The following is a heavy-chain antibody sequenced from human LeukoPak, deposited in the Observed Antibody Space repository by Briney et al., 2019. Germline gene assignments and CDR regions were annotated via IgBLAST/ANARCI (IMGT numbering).Heavy chain of an antibody. CDR2: VSYSGST. J-gene: IGHJ5*02. Sequence: PSETLSLTCTVSGGSISSHYWTWIRQPPGKGLEWIGYVSYSGSTNYNPSLKSRVTISVDTSKNQFSLNLSSVTTADTAVYFCARHDGYSTTWPWGQGTLVTVSS. CDR1: GGSISSHY. CDR3: ARHDGYSTTWP. D-gene: IGHD6-13*01. V-gene: IGHV4-59*11.